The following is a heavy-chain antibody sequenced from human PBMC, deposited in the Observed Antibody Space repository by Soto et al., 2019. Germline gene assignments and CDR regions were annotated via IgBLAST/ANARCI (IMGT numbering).Heavy chain of an antibody. CDR3: ETEGFRPTTAY. V-gene: IGHV1-3*01. CDR1: WYTLTTYP. D-gene: IGHD4-17*01. Sequence: QLHLVQSGTEVKKPGASVTISCEASWYTLTTYPIHWVRKAPGQRLEWMGWIDAGKGDTRYSQTFRGRDTFTRDTCANTAYMELSDLTSADSAIYYCETEGFRPTTAYWGQGTQVTVSS. CDR2: IDAGKGDT. J-gene: IGHJ4*02.